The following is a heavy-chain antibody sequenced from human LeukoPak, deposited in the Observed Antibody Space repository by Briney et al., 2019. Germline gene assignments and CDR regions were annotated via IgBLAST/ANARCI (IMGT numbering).Heavy chain of an antibody. Sequence: RGSLRLSCAASGFTFSDYYMSWVRQAPGKGLEWVSYISSSSSYTNYADSVKGRFTISRDNAKNSLYLQMNSLRAEDTAVYYCARDGYYEQQLVPFDYWGQGTLVTVSS. V-gene: IGHV3-11*06. CDR2: ISSSSSYT. CDR1: GFTFSDYY. J-gene: IGHJ4*02. D-gene: IGHD6-13*01. CDR3: ARDGYYEQQLVPFDY.